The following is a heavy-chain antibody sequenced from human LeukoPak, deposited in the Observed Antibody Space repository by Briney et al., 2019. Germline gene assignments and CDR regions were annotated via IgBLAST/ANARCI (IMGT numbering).Heavy chain of an antibody. CDR1: GFTFSSYS. J-gene: IGHJ6*04. CDR3: VGTVTTVVDN. D-gene: IGHD4-11*01. V-gene: IGHV3-21*01. CDR2: ISSSSSYL. Sequence: GSLRLSCVVSGFTFSSYSMNWVRQAPGKGLGWVSSISSSSSYLYYADSVKGRFTISRDNAKNSLYLQMNSLRAEDTAVYYCVGTVTTVVDNWGKGTTVTVSS.